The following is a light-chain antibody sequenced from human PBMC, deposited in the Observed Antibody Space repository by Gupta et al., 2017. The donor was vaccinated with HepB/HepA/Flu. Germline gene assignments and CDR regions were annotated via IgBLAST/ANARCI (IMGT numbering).Light chain of an antibody. V-gene: IGKV3-11*01. CDR3: PQASNWPLFT. CDR1: QTVGTY. CDR2: DAS. Sequence: ENVLTESPATLSLTPGERATLSCRATQTVGTYLAWYQHKPGQAPRLLTHDASNMDPGIPARFNGNGYGLDFTLTISSREPEDFAVYYFPQASNWPLFTFGHATKVDTK. J-gene: IGKJ3*01.